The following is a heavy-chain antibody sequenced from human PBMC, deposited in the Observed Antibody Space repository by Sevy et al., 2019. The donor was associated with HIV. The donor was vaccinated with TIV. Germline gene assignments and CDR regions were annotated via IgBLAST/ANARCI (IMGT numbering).Heavy chain of an antibody. V-gene: IGHV3-48*04. CDR2: ISSSGTTI. D-gene: IGHD3-22*01. J-gene: IGHJ5*02. CDR1: GFTFSDYG. Sequence: GGSLRLSCEVFGFTFSDYGMHWVRQAPGKGLEWVSYISSSGTTIKYADSVKGRFTISRDNAKNSLYMQMNSLRAEDTAVYYCARVDANYDKGFDPWGQGTLVTVSS. CDR3: ARVDANYDKGFDP.